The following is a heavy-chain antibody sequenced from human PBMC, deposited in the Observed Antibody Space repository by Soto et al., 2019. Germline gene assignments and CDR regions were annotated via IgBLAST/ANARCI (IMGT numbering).Heavy chain of an antibody. J-gene: IGHJ4*02. Sequence: PWGSLRLSCAASGVSFSDHGMHWVRQAPGKGLEWVAILYSDGRNEYYADSVKGRFTISRDSSKNTLDLQMNSLRGVYTAVDYWARGSWQPIWEYWGKGSLVTAS. CDR3: ARGSWQPIWEY. D-gene: IGHD1-26*01. V-gene: IGHV3-33*01. CDR1: GVSFSDHG. CDR2: LYSDGRNE.